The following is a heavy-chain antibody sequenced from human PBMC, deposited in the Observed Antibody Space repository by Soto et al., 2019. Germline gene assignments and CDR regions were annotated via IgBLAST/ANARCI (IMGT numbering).Heavy chain of an antibody. CDR2: ISAYNGNT. J-gene: IGHJ5*02. CDR3: ARDRPLGYSDFWSGYSAWFDP. V-gene: IGHV1-18*01. D-gene: IGHD3-3*01. Sequence: ASVKVSCKASGYTFTSYGISWVRQAPGQGLEWMGWISAYNGNTNDAQKLQGRITMTTDTSTSTAYLELRSMRSDDTAVYYCARDRPLGYSDFWSGYSAWFDPWGQGTLVTVSS. CDR1: GYTFTSYG.